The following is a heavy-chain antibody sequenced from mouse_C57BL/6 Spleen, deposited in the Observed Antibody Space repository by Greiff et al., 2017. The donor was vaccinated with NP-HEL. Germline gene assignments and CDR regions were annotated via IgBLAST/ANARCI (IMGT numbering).Heavy chain of an antibody. CDR1: GYTFTDHT. J-gene: IGHJ3*01. CDR3: ARTTYYSNYGEAAWFAY. CDR2: IYPRDGST. D-gene: IGHD2-5*01. Sequence: QVQLKESDAELVKPGASVKISCKVSGYTFTDHTIHWMKQRPEQGLEWIGYIYPRDGSTKYNEKFKGKATLTADKSSSTAYMQLNSLTSEDSAVYFCARTTYYSNYGEAAWFAYWGQGTLVTVSA. V-gene: IGHV1-78*01.